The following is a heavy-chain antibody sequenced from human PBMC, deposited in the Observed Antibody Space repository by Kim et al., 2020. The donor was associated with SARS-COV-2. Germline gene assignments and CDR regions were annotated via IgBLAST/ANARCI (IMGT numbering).Heavy chain of an antibody. CDR3: ASDGRGYNYGYGMDV. J-gene: IGHJ6*02. D-gene: IGHD5-18*01. V-gene: IGHV4-59*01. Sequence: NPSLKARVTISVDSSKNQFSLKLTSVTAADTATYYCASDGRGYNYGYGMDVWGQGTTVTVSS.